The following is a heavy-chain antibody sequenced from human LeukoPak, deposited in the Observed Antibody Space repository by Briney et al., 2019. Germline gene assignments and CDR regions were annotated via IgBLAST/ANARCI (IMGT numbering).Heavy chain of an antibody. J-gene: IGHJ4*02. CDR2: IRTITDGGTT. V-gene: IGHV3-49*04. CDR1: GFTFGDYA. CDR3: TRDPYYDFWSGYLAGDY. D-gene: IGHD3-3*01. Sequence: GGSLRLSCTASGFTFGDYAMSWVRQAPGKGLERVGFIRTITDGGTTEYAASVKGRFTISRDDSKSIAYLQMDSLKTEDTAVYYCTRDPYYDFWSGYLAGDYWGQGTLVTASS.